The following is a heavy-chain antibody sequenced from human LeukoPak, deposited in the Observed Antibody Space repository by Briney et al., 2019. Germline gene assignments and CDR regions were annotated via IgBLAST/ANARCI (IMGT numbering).Heavy chain of an antibody. Sequence: SETLSLTCTVSGGSISSYYWNWIRQPPGKGLEWIGFIYYSGSTNYNPSLKSRVTISVDTSKNQFSLKLSSVTAADTAVYYCAGDSSGYYFFDQWGQGTLVSISS. D-gene: IGHD3-22*01. J-gene: IGHJ4*02. CDR1: GGSISSYY. CDR3: AGDSSGYYFFDQ. V-gene: IGHV4-59*12. CDR2: IYYSGST.